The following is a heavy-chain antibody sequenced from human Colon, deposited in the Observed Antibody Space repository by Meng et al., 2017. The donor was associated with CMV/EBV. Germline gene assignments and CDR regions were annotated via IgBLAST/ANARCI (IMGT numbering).Heavy chain of an antibody. V-gene: IGHV3-49*04. Sequence: GESLKISCTASGFTFGDYALSWVRQAPGKGLEWVGFIRSKAYGGTKEYAASVKGRFTISRDDSKTIAYLQMNSLKTEDTAVYYCTRAAPHHYDFWSGYFSAFDIWGQGTMVTVSS. D-gene: IGHD3-3*01. CDR1: GFTFGDYA. J-gene: IGHJ3*02. CDR3: TRAAPHHYDFWSGYFSAFDI. CDR2: IRSKAYGGTK.